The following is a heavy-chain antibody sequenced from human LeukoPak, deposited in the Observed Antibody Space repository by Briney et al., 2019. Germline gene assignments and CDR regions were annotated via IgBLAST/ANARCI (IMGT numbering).Heavy chain of an antibody. CDR1: GFTFSIYS. Sequence: GGSLRLSCAASGFTFSIYSMNWVRQAPGKGLEWGSYVSSRRGYIFYADSVKGRFTISRDNAKNSLYLQMNSMRAEDTAVYYCARGQYGDPPPGCDYWGQGTLVTVSS. J-gene: IGHJ4*02. V-gene: IGHV3-21*01. CDR2: VSSRRGYI. D-gene: IGHD4-17*01. CDR3: ARGQYGDPPPGCDY.